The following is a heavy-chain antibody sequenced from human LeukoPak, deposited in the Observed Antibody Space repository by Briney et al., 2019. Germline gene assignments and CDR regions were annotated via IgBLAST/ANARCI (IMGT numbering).Heavy chain of an antibody. CDR1: GGTFSSYA. D-gene: IGHD3-3*01. J-gene: IGHJ6*03. CDR2: IIPIFGTA. CDR3: ARVEWSGYYGGSGGDYYYYYMDV. V-gene: IGHV1-69*05. Sequence: ASVKVSCKASGGTFSSYAISWVRQAPGQGLEWMGGIIPIFGTANYAQKFQGRVTITTDESTSTAYMELSSLRSEDTAVYYCARVEWSGYYGGSGGDYYYYYMDVWGKGTTVTVSS.